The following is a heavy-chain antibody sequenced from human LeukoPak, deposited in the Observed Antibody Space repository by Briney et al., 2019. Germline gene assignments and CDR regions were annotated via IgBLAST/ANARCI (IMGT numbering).Heavy chain of an antibody. D-gene: IGHD1-26*01. Sequence: SXXLXLTCTVSGGSISSSGYYWGWIRQPPGKGLEWIASIYYSGSTYYNPSLKSRVTISVDTSKNQLSLKLSSLTAADTAVYYCARHEYSGSYYGLSWFDPWGQGTLVTVSS. CDR2: IYYSGST. J-gene: IGHJ5*02. CDR1: GGSISSSGYY. CDR3: ARHEYSGSYYGLSWFDP. V-gene: IGHV4-39*01.